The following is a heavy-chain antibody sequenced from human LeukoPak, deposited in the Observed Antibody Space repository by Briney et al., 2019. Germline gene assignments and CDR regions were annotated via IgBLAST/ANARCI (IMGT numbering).Heavy chain of an antibody. Sequence: SETLSLTCAVYGGSFSGYYWSWIRQPPGKGLEWIGEINHSGSTNYNPSLKSRVTISVDTSKNQFSLKLSSVTAADTAVYYCARGRVYDSSPVPYYFDYWGQGTLVTVSS. J-gene: IGHJ4*02. CDR1: GGSFSGYY. V-gene: IGHV4-34*01. CDR3: ARGRVYDSSPVPYYFDY. CDR2: INHSGST. D-gene: IGHD3-22*01.